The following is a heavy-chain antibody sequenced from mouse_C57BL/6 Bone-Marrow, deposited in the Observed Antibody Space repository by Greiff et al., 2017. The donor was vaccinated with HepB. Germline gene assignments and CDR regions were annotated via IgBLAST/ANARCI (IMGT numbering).Heavy chain of an antibody. CDR2: INPSNGGT. CDR3: ARNSPLDYLHFDY. V-gene: IGHV1-53*01. CDR1: GYTFTSYW. Sequence: QVQLQQPGTELVKPGASVKLSCKASGYTFTSYWMHWVKQRPGQGLEWIGNINPSNGGTNYNEKFKSKATLTVDKSSSTAYMQLSSLTSEDSAVYHCARNSPLDYLHFDYWGQGTTLTVSS. J-gene: IGHJ2*01. D-gene: IGHD2-4*01.